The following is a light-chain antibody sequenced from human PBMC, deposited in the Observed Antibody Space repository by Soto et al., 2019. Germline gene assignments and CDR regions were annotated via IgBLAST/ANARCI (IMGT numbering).Light chain of an antibody. Sequence: EIVLTQSPATLSWSPGERATLSCRASQSVTNSLAWYQQKPGQAPRLLIYDASTRATGIPARFSGSGSGTDFTLTISSLEPEDFAVYYCQQRSTWPPTFGGGTKVEIK. V-gene: IGKV3-11*01. J-gene: IGKJ4*01. CDR1: QSVTNS. CDR3: QQRSTWPPT. CDR2: DAS.